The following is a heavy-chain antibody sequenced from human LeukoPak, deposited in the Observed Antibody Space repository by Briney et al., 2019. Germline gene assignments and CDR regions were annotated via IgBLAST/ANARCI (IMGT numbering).Heavy chain of an antibody. D-gene: IGHD5-18*01. CDR3: AKEYRRVDTAMVTLDY. J-gene: IGHJ4*02. CDR2: ISGSGGST. Sequence: GGSLRLSCAASGFTFSSYAMSWVRQAPGKGQEWVSAISGSGGSTYYADSVKGRFTISRDNSKNTLYLQMNSLRAEDTAVYYCAKEYRRVDTAMVTLDYWGQGTLVTVSS. CDR1: GFTFSSYA. V-gene: IGHV3-23*01.